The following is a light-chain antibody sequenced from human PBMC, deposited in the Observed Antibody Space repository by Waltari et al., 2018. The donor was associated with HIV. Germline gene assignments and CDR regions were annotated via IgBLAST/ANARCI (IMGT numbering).Light chain of an antibody. CDR3: SSYAGGHSWV. V-gene: IGLV2-23*02. Sequence: QSPLPHPPPVSGSLGQRVVIPCPEPRKDFENQTLVPWYQHHPGKVPRIIIYEVTKRPSGVSNRFSGSKSANTASLMISGLQAEDEADYYCSSYAGGHSWVFGGGTKLTVL. CDR2: EVT. CDR1: RKDFENQTL. J-gene: IGLJ3*02.